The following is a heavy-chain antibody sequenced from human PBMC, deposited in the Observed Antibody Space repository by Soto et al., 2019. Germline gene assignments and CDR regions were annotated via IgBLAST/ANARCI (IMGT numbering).Heavy chain of an antibody. Sequence: EVQLLESGGGLVQPGGSLRLSCAASGFTFSTYAMSWVRQAPRKGLEWVSAISGNGGDYTYYADSVKGRCTISRDNSKNTLYLQMNSLRAEDTAVYYCVPLCRYCSTTTPSWGQGTLVTVSS. CDR2: ISGNGGDYT. V-gene: IGHV3-23*01. CDR3: VPLCRYCSTTTPS. J-gene: IGHJ4*02. CDR1: GFTFSTYA. D-gene: IGHD2-2*01.